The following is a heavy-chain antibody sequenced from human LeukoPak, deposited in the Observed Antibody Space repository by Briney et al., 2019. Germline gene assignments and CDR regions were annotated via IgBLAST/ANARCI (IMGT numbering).Heavy chain of an antibody. CDR1: GFTFSSYS. CDR2: ISSSSTYI. V-gene: IGHV3-21*01. CDR3: ARVPPAADDY. Sequence: GGSLRLSCAASGFTFSSYSMNWVRQAPGKGLEWVSSISSSSTYIYYADSVKGRFTISRDNAKNSLYLQMNSLRAEDTAVYYCARVPPAADDYWGQGTLVTVSS. D-gene: IGHD2-2*01. J-gene: IGHJ4*02.